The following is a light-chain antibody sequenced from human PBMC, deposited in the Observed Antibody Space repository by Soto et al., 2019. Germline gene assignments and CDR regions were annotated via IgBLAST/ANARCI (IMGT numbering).Light chain of an antibody. J-gene: IGKJ4*01. CDR3: QQHINSPLT. Sequence: EIVLTQSPANLSLSPGERATLSCRTSQSVSNYLAWYQQKPGQAPRLLMYDASNRATGIPARFSGSGSGADFTLTISSLESEDFALYYCQQHINSPLTFGGGTKVDIK. CDR1: QSVSNY. V-gene: IGKV3-11*01. CDR2: DAS.